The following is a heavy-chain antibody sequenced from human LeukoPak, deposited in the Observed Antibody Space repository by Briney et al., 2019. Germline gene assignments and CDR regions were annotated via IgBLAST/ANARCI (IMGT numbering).Heavy chain of an antibody. CDR3: ATVNWNDPEDYTFDC. CDR2: FDPEDGET. CDR1: GYTLTELS. J-gene: IGHJ4*02. Sequence: GASVKVSCKVSGYTLTELSMHWVRQAPGKGLEWMGGFDPEDGETIYAQKFQGRVTMTEDTSTDTAYMELSSLRSEDTAVYYCATVNWNDPEDYTFDCWGQGTLVTVSS. V-gene: IGHV1-24*01. D-gene: IGHD1-20*01.